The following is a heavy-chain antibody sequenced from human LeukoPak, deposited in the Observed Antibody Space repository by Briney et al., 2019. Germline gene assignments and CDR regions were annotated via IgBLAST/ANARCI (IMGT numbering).Heavy chain of an antibody. V-gene: IGHV1-69*05. D-gene: IGHD3-22*01. CDR2: IIPIFGTA. CDR3: ARGDSSGPEYFQH. Sequence: ASVKVSCKASGGTFSSYAISWVRQAPGQGLEWMGRIIPIFGTANYAQKFQGRVTITTDESTSTAYMELSSLGSEDTAVYYCARGDSSGPEYFQHWGQGTLVTVSS. J-gene: IGHJ1*01. CDR1: GGTFSSYA.